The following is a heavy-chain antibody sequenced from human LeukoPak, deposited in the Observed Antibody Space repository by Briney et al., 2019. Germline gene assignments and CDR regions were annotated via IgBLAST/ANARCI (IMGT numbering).Heavy chain of an antibody. Sequence: GGSLRLSCAAYGFTFSSYWMSWVRQAPGKGLEWVANIKQDGSEKYYVDSVKGRFTISRDNAKNSLYLQMNSLRAEDTAVYYCAKDTTGGYDEYYYYYLDVWGKGTTVTVSS. D-gene: IGHD5-12*01. CDR2: IKQDGSEK. CDR1: GFTFSSYW. V-gene: IGHV3-7*01. J-gene: IGHJ6*03. CDR3: AKDTTGGYDEYYYYYLDV.